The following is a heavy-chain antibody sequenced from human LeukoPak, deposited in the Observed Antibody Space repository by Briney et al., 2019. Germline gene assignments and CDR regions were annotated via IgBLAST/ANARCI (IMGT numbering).Heavy chain of an antibody. Sequence: GGSRRLSCAASGFTFSSYAMSWVRQAPGKGLEWVSSINDSGDSTYYADSVEGRFTISRDNSKNTLYLLMNNLRAEDTAIFYCATAYCSSTSCPTWGQGTLVTVSS. CDR3: ATAYCSSTSCPT. CDR2: INDSGDST. CDR1: GFTFSSYA. V-gene: IGHV3-23*01. J-gene: IGHJ5*02. D-gene: IGHD2-2*01.